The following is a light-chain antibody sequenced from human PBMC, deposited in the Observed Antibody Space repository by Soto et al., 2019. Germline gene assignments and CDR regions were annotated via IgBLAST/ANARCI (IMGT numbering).Light chain of an antibody. CDR2: SAS. CDR3: QQDNNWPSLT. Sequence: EIVMTQSPATLSVSPGERATLSCRASQSVSSNLAWYQQKPGQAPRLLIYSASIRATGIPARFSGSWSWTESPLPIRSLQSEDFAVYYCQQDNNWPSLTFGGGTKVEIK. J-gene: IGKJ4*01. CDR1: QSVSSN. V-gene: IGKV3D-15*01.